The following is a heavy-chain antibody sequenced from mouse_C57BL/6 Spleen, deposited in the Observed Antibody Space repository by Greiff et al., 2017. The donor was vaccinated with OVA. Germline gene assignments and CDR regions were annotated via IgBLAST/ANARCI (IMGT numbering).Heavy chain of an antibody. D-gene: IGHD3-2*02. CDR2: IRSKSSNDAT. CDR1: GFTFNTYA. CDR3: VGISGYYFDY. Sequence: DVKLQESGGGLVQPKGSLKLSCAASGFTFNTYAMHWVRQAPGKGLEWVARIRSKSSNDATYYADSVKDRFTISRDESQSMLYLQMNNLKTDDTATYYCVGISGYYFDYWGQGTTLTVSS. V-gene: IGHV10-3*01. J-gene: IGHJ2*01.